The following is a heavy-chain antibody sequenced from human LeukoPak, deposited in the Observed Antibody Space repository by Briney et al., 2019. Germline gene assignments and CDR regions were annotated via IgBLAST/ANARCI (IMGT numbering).Heavy chain of an antibody. V-gene: IGHV4-34*01. CDR1: GGSFSGYY. J-gene: IGHJ6*03. D-gene: IGHD3-10*01. Sequence: SETLSLTCAVYGGSFSGYYWSWIRQPPGKGLEWIGEINHSGSTNYNPSLKSRVTISVDTSKNQFSLKLRSVTAADTAVYYCARVEEGYGSGRRENYYYYYMDVWGKGTTVTISS. CDR3: ARVEEGYGSGRRENYYYYYMDV. CDR2: INHSGST.